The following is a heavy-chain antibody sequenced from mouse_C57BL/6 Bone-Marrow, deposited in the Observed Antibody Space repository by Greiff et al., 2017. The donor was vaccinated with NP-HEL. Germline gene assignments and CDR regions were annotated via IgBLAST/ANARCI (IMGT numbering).Heavy chain of an antibody. CDR1: GYTFTSYT. CDR2: INPGSGYT. D-gene: IGHD2-10*02. Sequence: VQLQESGAELARPGASVKMSCKASGYTFTSYTMHWVNQRPGQGLEWIGNINPGSGYTKYNQKVKDKATLTADKSSSTAYMQLSSLTSEDSAAYYCARAVYGNYDCYFGVWGTGTTVTVAS. J-gene: IGHJ1*03. CDR3: ARAVYGNYDCYFGV. V-gene: IGHV1-4*01.